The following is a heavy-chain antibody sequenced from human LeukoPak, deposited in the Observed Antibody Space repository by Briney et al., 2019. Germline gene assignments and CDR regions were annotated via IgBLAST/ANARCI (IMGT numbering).Heavy chain of an antibody. CDR1: GFTVSSNY. V-gene: IGHV3-53*01. D-gene: IGHD1-26*01. CDR2: IYSSGGT. Sequence: GGSLRLSCAASGFTVSSNYMSWVRQAPGKGLECVSVIYSSGGTYYADSVKGRFTISRDNSKNTLYLQMNSLRAEDTAVYYCARGGALIVGATDAFDIWGQGTMVTVSS. J-gene: IGHJ3*02. CDR3: ARGGALIVGATDAFDI.